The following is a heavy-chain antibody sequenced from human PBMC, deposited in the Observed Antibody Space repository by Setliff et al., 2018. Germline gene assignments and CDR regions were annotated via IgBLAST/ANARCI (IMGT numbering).Heavy chain of an antibody. V-gene: IGHV1-69*13. CDR1: GYNFAESI. CDR3: ARDRYFYDASSQRSGYYYYMDV. J-gene: IGHJ6*03. Sequence: GASVKVSCKASGYNFAESIVSWVRQAPGQGLEWMGRIIPIFGTTSYTQKFQGRVTITADEGTNTAYMELSSLRSDDTAMYYCARDRYFYDASSQRSGYYYYMDVWGKGTTVTVSS. CDR2: IIPIFGTT. D-gene: IGHD3-22*01.